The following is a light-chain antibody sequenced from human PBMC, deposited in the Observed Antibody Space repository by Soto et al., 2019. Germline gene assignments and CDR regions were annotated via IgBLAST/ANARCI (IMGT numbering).Light chain of an antibody. CDR3: SSYTSSSTVV. CDR1: SSNIGGNS. CDR2: DDN. V-gene: IGLV1-51*01. J-gene: IGLJ2*01. Sequence: QSAMTQPPSVSAAPGQKVTISCSGSSSNIGGNSVSWYQQLPGTAPKLLIYDDNKRPSGIPDRFSGSKSGTSATLGITGFQTGDEADYYCSSYTSSSTVVFGGGTKVTVL.